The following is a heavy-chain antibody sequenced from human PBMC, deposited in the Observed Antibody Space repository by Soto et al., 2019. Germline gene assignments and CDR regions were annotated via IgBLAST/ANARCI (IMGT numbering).Heavy chain of an antibody. CDR3: ASGLGYCTNGVFGYFDY. V-gene: IGHV3-30-3*01. Sequence: QVQLVESGGGVVQPGRSLRLSCAASGFTFSSYAMHWVRQAPGKGLEWVAVISYDGSNKYYADSVKGRFTISRENSKNTLYLQMNSLRAEDTDVYYGASGLGYCTNGVFGYFDYWGQGTLVTVSS. CDR1: GFTFSSYA. J-gene: IGHJ4*02. CDR2: ISYDGSNK. D-gene: IGHD2-8*01.